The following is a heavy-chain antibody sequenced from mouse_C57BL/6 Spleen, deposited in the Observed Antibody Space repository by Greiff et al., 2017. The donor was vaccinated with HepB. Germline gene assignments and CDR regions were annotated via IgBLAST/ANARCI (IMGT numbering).Heavy chain of an antibody. CDR2: IYPGSGST. CDR1: GYTFTSYW. Sequence: QVQLQQPGAELVKPGASVKMSCKASGYTFTSYWITWVKQRPGQGLEWIGDIYPGSGSTNYNEKFKSKATLTVDTSSSTAYMQLSSLTSEDSAVYYCATQTAQATSWLAYWGQGTLVTVSA. CDR3: ATQTAQATSWLAY. J-gene: IGHJ3*01. V-gene: IGHV1-55*01. D-gene: IGHD3-2*02.